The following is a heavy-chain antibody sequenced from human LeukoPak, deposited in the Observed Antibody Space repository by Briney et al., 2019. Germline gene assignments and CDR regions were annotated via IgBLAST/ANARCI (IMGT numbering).Heavy chain of an antibody. D-gene: IGHD3-22*01. V-gene: IGHV4-34*01. J-gene: IGHJ1*01. CDR1: GGSFSGYY. Sequence: SETLSLTCAVYGGSFSGYYWSWIRQPPGKGLEWIGEINHSGSTNYNPSLKSRVTIPVDTSKNQFSLKLSSVTAADTAVYYCARAVDSSGFSPFQYWGQGTLVTVSS. CDR3: ARAVDSSGFSPFQY. CDR2: INHSGST.